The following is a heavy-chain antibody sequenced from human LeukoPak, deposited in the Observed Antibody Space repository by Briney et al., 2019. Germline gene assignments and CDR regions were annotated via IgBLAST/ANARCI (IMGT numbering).Heavy chain of an antibody. CDR1: GFTFSNYA. V-gene: IGHV3-64*04. CDR2: ISSNGGST. D-gene: IGHD6-13*01. J-gene: IGHJ4*02. Sequence: AGSLRLSCSASGFTFSNYALHWVRQAPGKGLEYVSAISSNGGSTYYADSVKGRFTISRDNSKNTLYLQMNSLRAEDTAVYYCARPRTYSSSWSPFDYWGQGTLVTVSS. CDR3: ARPRTYSSSWSPFDY.